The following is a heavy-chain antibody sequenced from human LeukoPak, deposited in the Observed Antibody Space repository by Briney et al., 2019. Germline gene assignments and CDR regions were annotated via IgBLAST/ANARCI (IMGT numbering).Heavy chain of an antibody. CDR2: INHSGST. CDR1: GGSFSGYY. Sequence: SETLSLTCAVYGGSFSGYYWSWIRQPPGKGLEWIGEINHSGSTYYNPSLKSRVTISVDRSKNQFSLKLSSVTAADTAVYYCARGGYDYVWGSYHLGAFDIWGQGTMVTVSS. D-gene: IGHD3-16*02. J-gene: IGHJ3*02. CDR3: ARGGYDYVWGSYHLGAFDI. V-gene: IGHV4-34*01.